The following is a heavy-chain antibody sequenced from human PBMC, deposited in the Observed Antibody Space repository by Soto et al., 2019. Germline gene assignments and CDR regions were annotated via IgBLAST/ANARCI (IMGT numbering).Heavy chain of an antibody. CDR2: LDNDGTNT. V-gene: IGHV3-74*01. Sequence: GGSLRLSCAASGFTFSTYWMHWVRQAPGKGLVWVSRLDNDGTNTRYADSVKGRFTVSRDNGKNTVYLQMDSLRAEDTAVYYCARDGGTYFDYWGQGTLVTVSS. D-gene: IGHD3-16*01. CDR3: ARDGGTYFDY. J-gene: IGHJ4*02. CDR1: GFTFSTYW.